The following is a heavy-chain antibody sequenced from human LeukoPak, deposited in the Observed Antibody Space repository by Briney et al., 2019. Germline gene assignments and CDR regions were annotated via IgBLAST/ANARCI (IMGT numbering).Heavy chain of an antibody. CDR1: GGTFSSYA. CDR2: IIPIFGTA. V-gene: IGHV1-69*13. Sequence: SVKVSCKASGGTFSSYAISWVRQAHGQGLEWMGGIIPIFGTANYAQKFQGRVTITADESTSTAYMELSSLRSEDTAVYYCARDFFSWHSPGLAYYWGQRTLVTVSS. D-gene: IGHD2-21*01. J-gene: IGHJ4*02. CDR3: ARDFFSWHSPGLAYY.